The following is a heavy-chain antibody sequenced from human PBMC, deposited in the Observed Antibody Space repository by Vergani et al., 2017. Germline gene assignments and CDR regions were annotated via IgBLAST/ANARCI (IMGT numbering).Heavy chain of an antibody. CDR2: IIPIFGTA. Sequence: QVQLVQSGAEVKKPGSSVKVSCKASGCTFSSYAISWVRQAPGQGLEWMGGIIPIFGTANYSQKFQGRVTITADASTSTAYMELSSLRYEDTAVYYCARRGGLMTTVDNWFYPGGEGLLVTVSS. CDR1: GCTFSSYA. J-gene: IGHJ5*02. D-gene: IGHD4-23*01. CDR3: ARRGGLMTTVDNWFYP. V-gene: IGHV1-69*01.